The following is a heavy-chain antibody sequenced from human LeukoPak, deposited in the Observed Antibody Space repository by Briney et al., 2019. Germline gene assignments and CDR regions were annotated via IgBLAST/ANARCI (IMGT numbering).Heavy chain of an antibody. D-gene: IGHD3-16*01. CDR3: ASALGGTWYLDL. CDR1: GFTFSSYA. Sequence: PGGSLRLSCAASGFTFSSYAMSWVRQAPGKGLEWVSAISGSGGSTYYADSVKGRFTISRDNSKTTLDLQMNSLRAEDTAVYYCASALGGTWYLDLWGRGTLVTVSS. CDR2: ISGSGGST. J-gene: IGHJ2*01. V-gene: IGHV3-23*01.